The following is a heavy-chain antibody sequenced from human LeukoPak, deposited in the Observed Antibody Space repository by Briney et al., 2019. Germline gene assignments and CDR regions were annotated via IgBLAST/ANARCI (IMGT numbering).Heavy chain of an antibody. CDR3: ARDGSYYRDWFDP. V-gene: IGHV4-38-2*02. CDR1: GYSISTGYF. D-gene: IGHD1-26*01. CDR2: IYHSGTT. J-gene: IGHJ5*02. Sequence: SETLSLTCTVSGYSISTGYFWGWIRQTPGKGLEWIGSIYHSGTTYYSPSLKSRVTISVDTSENQFSLKLNSVTAADTAVYYCARDGSYYRDWFDPWGQGTLVTAS.